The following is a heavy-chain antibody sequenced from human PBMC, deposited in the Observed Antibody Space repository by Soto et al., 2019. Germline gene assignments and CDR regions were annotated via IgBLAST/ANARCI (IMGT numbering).Heavy chain of an antibody. CDR1: GGTFSSYA. J-gene: IGHJ4*02. D-gene: IGHD6-19*01. CDR3: AIGRLYGGPPPIAVSVLPFAY. CDR2: IIPIFGTA. V-gene: IGHV1-69*13. Sequence: SVKVSCKASGGTFSSYAISWVRQAPGQGLEWMGGIIPIFGTANYAQKFQGRVTITADESTSTAYMELSSLRSEDTAVYYCAIGRLYGGPPPIAVSVLPFAYGAKGPRVTVS.